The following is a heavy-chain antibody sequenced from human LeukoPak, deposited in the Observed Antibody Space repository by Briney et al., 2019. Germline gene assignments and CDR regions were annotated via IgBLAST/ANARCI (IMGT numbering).Heavy chain of an antibody. V-gene: IGHV3-23*01. CDR3: AKDAAGLSPGSGSYPG. Sequence: GGSLRLSCAASGFTFSSYAMSWVRQAPEKGLEWVSAISGSGGSTYYADSVKGRFTISRDNSKNTLYLQMNSLRAEDTAVYYCAKDAAGLSPGSGSYPGWGQGTLVTVSS. D-gene: IGHD3-10*01. CDR1: GFTFSSYA. J-gene: IGHJ4*02. CDR2: ISGSGGST.